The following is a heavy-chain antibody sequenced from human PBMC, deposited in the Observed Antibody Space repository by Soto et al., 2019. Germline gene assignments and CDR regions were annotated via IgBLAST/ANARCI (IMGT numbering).Heavy chain of an antibody. J-gene: IGHJ5*02. CDR2: ISSSSSYI. D-gene: IGHD6-6*01. CDR1: GFTFSSYS. CDR3: ARDLSWSIAARPDWFDP. Sequence: PGGSLRLSCAASGFTFSSYSMNWVRQAPGKGLEWVSSISSSSSYIYYADSVKGRFTISRDNAKNSLYLQMNSLRAEDTAVYYCARDLSWSIAARPDWFDPWGQGTLVTVSS. V-gene: IGHV3-21*01.